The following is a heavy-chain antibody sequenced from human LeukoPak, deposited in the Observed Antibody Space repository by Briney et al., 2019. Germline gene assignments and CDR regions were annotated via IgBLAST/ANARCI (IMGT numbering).Heavy chain of an antibody. CDR1: GYTFTTYG. CDR3: ARDRIPVRPGWFDH. V-gene: IGHV1-18*01. CDR2: ISVYNGDT. Sequence: GASVTVSCKASGYTFTTYGISWVRQAPGQGLEWMGWISVYNGDTNYAQKFQGRVTMTTDTSTSTVYMGVRSLTSDDTAMYYCARDRIPVRPGWFDHWGQGTLVSVSS. J-gene: IGHJ5*02. D-gene: IGHD2-21*01.